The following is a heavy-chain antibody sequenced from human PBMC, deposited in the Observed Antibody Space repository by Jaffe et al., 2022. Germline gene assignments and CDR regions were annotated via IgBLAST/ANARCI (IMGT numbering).Heavy chain of an antibody. Sequence: QVQLQESGPGLVKPSETLSLTCTVSGGSISSYYWSWIRQPPGKGLEWIGYIYYSGSTNYNPSLKSRVTISVDTSKNQFSLKLSSVTAADTAVYYCARAGSWFGELFDQYYFDYWGQGTLVTVSS. CDR1: GGSISSYY. J-gene: IGHJ4*02. V-gene: IGHV4-59*01. D-gene: IGHD3-10*01. CDR3: ARAGSWFGELFDQYYFDY. CDR2: IYYSGST.